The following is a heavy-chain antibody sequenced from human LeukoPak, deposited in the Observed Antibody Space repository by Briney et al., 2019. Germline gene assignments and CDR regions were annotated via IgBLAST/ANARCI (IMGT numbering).Heavy chain of an antibody. D-gene: IGHD4-17*01. CDR2: VYNGGST. CDR3: AREGPQTTVTPYYFDY. CDR1: GFTVSSNY. V-gene: IGHV3-53*01. J-gene: IGHJ4*02. Sequence: PGGSLRLSCAASGFTVSSNYMNWVRQAPGKGLEWVSVVYNGGSTSYADSVKGRFTISRDNSKNTVYLQMNSLRAEDTAVYYCAREGPQTTVTPYYFDYWGQGTLVTVSS.